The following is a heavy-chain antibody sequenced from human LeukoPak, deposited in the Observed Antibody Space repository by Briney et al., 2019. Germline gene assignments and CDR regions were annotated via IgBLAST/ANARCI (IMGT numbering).Heavy chain of an antibody. D-gene: IGHD2-15*01. CDR3: ASRSSVAASGPG. Sequence: GGSLRLSCAASGFTFSSYAMHWVRQAPGKGLEWVSVISGSGGTTYYADSVKGRFTISRDNAKNSLYLQMSSLRAEDTALYYCASRSSVAASGPGWGQGTLVTVSS. CDR2: ISGSGGTT. CDR1: GFTFSSYA. V-gene: IGHV3-23*01. J-gene: IGHJ4*02.